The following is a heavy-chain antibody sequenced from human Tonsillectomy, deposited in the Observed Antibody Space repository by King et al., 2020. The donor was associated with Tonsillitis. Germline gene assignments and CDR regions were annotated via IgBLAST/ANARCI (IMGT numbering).Heavy chain of an antibody. Sequence: VQLVESGAEVKKPGSSVKVSCKASGGTFSSYAISWVRQAPGQGLEWVGGVIPVSGTRNYAQKFQGRVTITADEVTSTAYMDLSNLRSEDSAVYYCARVLGARGAFDIWGQGTMVTVSS. CDR1: GGTFSSYA. V-gene: IGHV1-69*01. D-gene: IGHD1-26*01. CDR2: VIPVSGTR. CDR3: ARVLGARGAFDI. J-gene: IGHJ3*02.